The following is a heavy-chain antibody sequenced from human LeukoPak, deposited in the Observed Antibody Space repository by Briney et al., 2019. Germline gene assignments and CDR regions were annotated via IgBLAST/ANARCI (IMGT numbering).Heavy chain of an antibody. V-gene: IGHV3-30*03. J-gene: IGHJ4*02. CDR3: ASKYSGYDLGGFDY. D-gene: IGHD5-12*01. CDR1: GFTFNTYV. Sequence: GRSLRLSCAASGFTFNTYVMHWGRQAPGKGLEWVAAISYDGSNKYYAASVKGRFTISRDNSKNTLYLQMNSLSAEDTAVYYCASKYSGYDLGGFDYWGQGTLVTVSS. CDR2: ISYDGSNK.